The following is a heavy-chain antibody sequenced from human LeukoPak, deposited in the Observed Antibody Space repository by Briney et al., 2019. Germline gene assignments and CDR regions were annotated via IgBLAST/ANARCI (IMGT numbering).Heavy chain of an antibody. CDR3: AKDLGITIANWFDP. D-gene: IGHD3-3*01. CDR1: GFTFSSFS. CDR2: ISSSSTII. V-gene: IGHV3-48*01. Sequence: GGSLRLSCAASGFTFSSFSMNWVRQAPGKGLEWVSYISSSSTIIYYADSVKGRFTISRGNSKNTLYLQMNSLRAEDTAVYYCAKDLGITIANWFDPWGQGTLVTVSS. J-gene: IGHJ5*02.